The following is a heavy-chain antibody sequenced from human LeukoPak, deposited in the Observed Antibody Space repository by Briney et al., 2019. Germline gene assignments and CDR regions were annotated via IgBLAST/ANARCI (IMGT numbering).Heavy chain of an antibody. D-gene: IGHD1-26*01. CDR1: GGSISTSNYY. CDR3: ARARELPSGWLDP. CDR2: IFYSGST. Sequence: PSETLSLTCTVSGGSISTSNYYWGWIRQPPGKGLEWIGNIFYSGSTYYSPSLRSRVTISLDTSRNQFSLKLNSVTAADTAVYYCARARELPSGWLDPWGQGTLVTVSS. V-gene: IGHV4-39*07. J-gene: IGHJ5*02.